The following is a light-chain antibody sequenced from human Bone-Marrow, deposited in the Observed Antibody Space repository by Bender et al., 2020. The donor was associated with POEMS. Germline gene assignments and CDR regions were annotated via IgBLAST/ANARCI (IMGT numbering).Light chain of an antibody. CDR1: SSNIGAHA. CDR2: SSH. J-gene: IGLJ3*02. Sequence: QSVLTQAASVSGSPGQSITISCSGGSSNIGAHAVNWYQHLPGPAPKLLIYSSHRRPSEVPDRFSGSRSGTSASLAISGLQSEDEADYYCAVWDDSLNGWVFGGGTKLTVL. V-gene: IGLV1-44*01. CDR3: AVWDDSLNGWV.